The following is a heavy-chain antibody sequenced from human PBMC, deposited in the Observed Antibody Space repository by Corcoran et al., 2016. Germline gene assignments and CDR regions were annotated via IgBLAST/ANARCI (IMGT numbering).Heavy chain of an antibody. Sequence: EVQLVQSGAEVKKPGESLRISCKGSGYSFTNYWISWVRQMPGKGLEWMGRIDPSDSYTNYSPSFQGHVTITADKTISPAYLQWSRLKASDTAMYYCATTGTVTTYYYYYYSGMDVWGQGTTVTVSS. CDR1: GYSFTNYW. V-gene: IGHV5-10-1*03. D-gene: IGHD4-17*01. J-gene: IGHJ6*02. CDR2: IDPSDSYT. CDR3: ATTGTVTTYYYYYYSGMDV.